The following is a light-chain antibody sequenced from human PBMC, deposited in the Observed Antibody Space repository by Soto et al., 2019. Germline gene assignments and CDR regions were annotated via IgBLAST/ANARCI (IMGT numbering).Light chain of an antibody. Sequence: EIVLTQSPDTLSLSPGKRATLSCRASQSVSSSYLAWYQQKPGQAPRLLISGASSRATGIPDRFSGSGSGTDFTLTISRLEPEDFAVYYCQHYGRSPPFTFGQGTKLEIK. CDR3: QHYGRSPPFT. V-gene: IGKV3-20*01. J-gene: IGKJ2*01. CDR2: GAS. CDR1: QSVSSSY.